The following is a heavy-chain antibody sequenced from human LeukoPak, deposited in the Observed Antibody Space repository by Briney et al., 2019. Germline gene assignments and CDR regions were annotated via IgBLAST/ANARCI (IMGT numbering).Heavy chain of an antibody. V-gene: IGHV4-34*01. J-gene: IGHJ5*02. CDR3: ARAVNYYGSGSYYFSLWFDP. D-gene: IGHD3-10*01. Sequence: PSETLSLTCAVYGGSFSGYYWSWIRQPPGKGLEWIGEINHSGSTNYNPALKSRVTISVDTSKNQFSLKLSSVTDADTAVYYCARAVNYYGSGSYYFSLWFDPWGQGTLVTVSS. CDR2: INHSGST. CDR1: GGSFSGYY.